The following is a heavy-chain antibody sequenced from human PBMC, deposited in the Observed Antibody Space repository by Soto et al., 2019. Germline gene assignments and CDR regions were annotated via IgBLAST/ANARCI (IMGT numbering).Heavy chain of an antibody. D-gene: IGHD2-21*02. J-gene: IGHJ4*02. Sequence: QVQLQESRPGLVKPSETLSLTCTVSNGSMTSHYWSWIRQPPGKGLEWIGYVYYSGGTKYNPSLKRRVTIAVDRSRNQFSLNLSSVTAADTAVYYCVRQKGGDFFDYWGQGTLVTVSS. CDR1: NGSMTSHY. CDR3: VRQKGGDFFDY. V-gene: IGHV4-59*08. CDR2: VYYSGGT.